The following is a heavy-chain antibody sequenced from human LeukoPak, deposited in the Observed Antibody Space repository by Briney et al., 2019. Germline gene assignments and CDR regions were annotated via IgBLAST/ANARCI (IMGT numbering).Heavy chain of an antibody. CDR2: ISYDGSNK. D-gene: IGHD6-19*01. J-gene: IGHJ6*03. CDR3: AKEEKYSSGWLYYYYYYMDV. CDR1: GFTFSSYG. V-gene: IGHV3-30*18. Sequence: GGSLRLSCAASGFTFSSYGMHWVRQAPGKGLEWVAVISYDGSNKYYADSVKGRFTISRDNSKNTLYLQMNSLRAEDTAVYYCAKEEKYSSGWLYYYYYYMDVWGKGTTVTVSS.